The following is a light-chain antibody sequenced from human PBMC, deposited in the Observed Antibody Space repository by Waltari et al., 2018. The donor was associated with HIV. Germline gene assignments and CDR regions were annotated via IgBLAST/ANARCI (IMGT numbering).Light chain of an antibody. CDR3: QHYYNTPPT. CDR1: QGISNS. Sequence: DIQMTQSTSSLSASVGDRVTITCRASQGISNSLAWYQQNPGIAPKLLLYAASRLESGVPSRFSGSGSGTDYTLTISSLQPEDFATYYCQHYYNTPPTFGQGTRLEIK. CDR2: AAS. V-gene: IGKV1-NL1*01. J-gene: IGKJ5*01.